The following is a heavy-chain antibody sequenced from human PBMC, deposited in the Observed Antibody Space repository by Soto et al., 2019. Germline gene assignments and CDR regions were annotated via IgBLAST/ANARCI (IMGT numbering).Heavy chain of an antibody. CDR1: GYSISSGYY. CDR2: IYHSGST. J-gene: IGHJ6*02. CDR3: ARDRNYYGSGSYSYGMDV. Sequence: SETLSLTCAVSGYSISSGYYWGWIRQPPGKGLEWIGSIYHSGSTYYNPSLKSRVTISVDTSKNQFSLKLSSVTAADTAVYYCARDRNYYGSGSYSYGMDVWGQGTTVTAP. V-gene: IGHV4-38-2*02. D-gene: IGHD3-10*01.